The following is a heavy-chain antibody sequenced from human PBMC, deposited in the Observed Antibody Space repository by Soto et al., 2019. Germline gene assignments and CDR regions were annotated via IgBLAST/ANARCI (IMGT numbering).Heavy chain of an antibody. V-gene: IGHV4-59*01. D-gene: IGHD4-17*01. CDR3: ARGIKYGDYSRWFDP. Sequence: SETLSLTCTVSGGSISSYYWSWIRQPPGKGLEWIGYIYYSGSTNYNPSLKSRVTISVDTSKNQFSLKLSSLQSEDTAVYYCARGIKYGDYSRWFDPWGPGTLVTVSS. J-gene: IGHJ5*02. CDR2: IYYSGST. CDR1: GGSISSYY.